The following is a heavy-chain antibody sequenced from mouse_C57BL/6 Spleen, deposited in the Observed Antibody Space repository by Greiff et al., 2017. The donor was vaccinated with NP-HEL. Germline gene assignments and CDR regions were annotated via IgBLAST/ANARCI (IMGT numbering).Heavy chain of an antibody. CDR1: GFTFSSYG. CDR2: ISSGGSYT. CDR3: ASGGDERPPFAY. V-gene: IGHV5-6*02. J-gene: IGHJ3*01. Sequence: EVKLVESGGDLVKPGGSLKLSCAASGFTFSSYGMSWVRQTPDKRLEWVATISSGGSYTYYPDSVKGRFTISRDNAKNTLYLQMSSLKSEDTAMYYGASGGDERPPFAYWGQGTLVTVSA. D-gene: IGHD2-12*01.